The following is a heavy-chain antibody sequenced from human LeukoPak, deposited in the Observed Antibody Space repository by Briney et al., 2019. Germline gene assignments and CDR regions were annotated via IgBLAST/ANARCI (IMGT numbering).Heavy chain of an antibody. CDR3: ARGGGIAAAGADNWFDP. J-gene: IGHJ5*02. CDR1: GYTFTSYY. CDR2: INPSGGST. V-gene: IGHV1-46*01. Sequence: ASVKVSCKASGYTFTSYYMHWVRQAPGQGLEWMGIINPSGGSTSYAQKFQGRVTMTRDTSTSTVYMELSSLRSEDTAVYYCARGGGIAAAGADNWFDPWGQGTLVTVSS. D-gene: IGHD6-13*01.